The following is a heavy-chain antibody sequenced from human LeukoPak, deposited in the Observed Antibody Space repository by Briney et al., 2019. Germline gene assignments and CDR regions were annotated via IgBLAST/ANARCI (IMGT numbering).Heavy chain of an antibody. V-gene: IGHV4-61*01. CDR3: ARDMGAPDYGSYSVDY. D-gene: IGHD4-23*01. Sequence: SEPLSLTCTVSGGSVSSGSYYWSWIRQPPGRGLEWIAYIHYSGSAAYKPSLKSRVTISRDMSTNQFSLKMTSVTAADTAVYFCARDMGAPDYGSYSVDYWGQGTLVTVSS. CDR2: IHYSGSA. J-gene: IGHJ4*02. CDR1: GGSVSSGSYY.